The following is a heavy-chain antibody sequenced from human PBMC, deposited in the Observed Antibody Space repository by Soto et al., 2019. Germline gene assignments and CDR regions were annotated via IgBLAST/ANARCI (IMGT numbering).Heavy chain of an antibody. Sequence: QLQLQESGPGLVKPSETLSLTCTVSGGSISSSSYYWGWIRQPPGKGLEWIGSIYYSGSTYYNPSLKSRVTISVDTSKNQFSVKLSSVTAADTAVYYCASLYCSGGSCSLNYWGQGTLVTVSS. J-gene: IGHJ4*02. D-gene: IGHD2-15*01. V-gene: IGHV4-39*01. CDR1: GGSISSSSYY. CDR2: IYYSGST. CDR3: ASLYCSGGSCSLNY.